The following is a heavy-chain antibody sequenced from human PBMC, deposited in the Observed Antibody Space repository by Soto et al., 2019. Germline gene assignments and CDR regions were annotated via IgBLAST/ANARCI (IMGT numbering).Heavy chain of an antibody. D-gene: IGHD1-7*01. V-gene: IGHV1-69*13. CDR3: ARGLTDELRISNWFDP. Sequence: ASVKVSCKASGGTFSSYAISWVRQAPGQGLEWMGGIIPIFGTANYAQKFQGRVTITADESTSTAYMELSSLRSEDTAVYYCARGLTDELRISNWFDPWGQGTLVTVSS. CDR1: GGTFSSYA. CDR2: IIPIFGTA. J-gene: IGHJ5*02.